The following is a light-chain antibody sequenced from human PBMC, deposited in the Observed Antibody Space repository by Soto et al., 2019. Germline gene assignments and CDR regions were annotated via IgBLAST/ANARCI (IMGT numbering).Light chain of an antibody. J-gene: IGKJ4*01. CDR3: QQANIFPCT. CDR2: AAS. V-gene: IGKV1-12*02. Sequence: DVQMTQSPSSVTASVGDTVTITCRASQNIGDWLAWYQQKPGKVPQLLIYAASRLQSGVPSRFSGSRSGPNFTLTISSLQPEDCATYYCQQANIFPCTFGGGTKVDIK. CDR1: QNIGDW.